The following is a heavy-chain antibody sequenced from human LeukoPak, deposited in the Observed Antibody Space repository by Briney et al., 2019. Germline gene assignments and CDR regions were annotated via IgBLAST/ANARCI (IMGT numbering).Heavy chain of an antibody. CDR2: IYYSGST. V-gene: IGHV4-39*01. J-gene: IGHJ4*02. D-gene: IGHD3-22*01. CDR3: ARHAHYYDSSWEFIDY. Sequence: SETLSLTCTVSGGSISSSSYYWGWIRQPPGKGLEWSGSIYYSGSTYYNPSLKSRVTISVDTSKNQFSLKLSSVTAADTAVYYCARHAHYYDSSWEFIDYWGQGTLVTVSS. CDR1: GGSISSSSYY.